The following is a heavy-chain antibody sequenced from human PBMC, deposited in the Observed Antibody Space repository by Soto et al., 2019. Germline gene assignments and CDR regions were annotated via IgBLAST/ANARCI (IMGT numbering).Heavy chain of an antibody. CDR3: ARDLIVVVVAALNYYYYGMDV. Sequence: SQTLSLTCAISGDSVSSSSAAWNWIRQSPSRGLEWLGRTYYRSKWYNDYAVSVKSRITINPDTSKNQFSLQLNSVTPEDTAVYYCARDLIVVVVAALNYYYYGMDVWGQGTTVTVSS. CDR1: GDSVSSSSAA. V-gene: IGHV6-1*01. CDR2: TYYRSKWYN. J-gene: IGHJ6*02. D-gene: IGHD2-15*01.